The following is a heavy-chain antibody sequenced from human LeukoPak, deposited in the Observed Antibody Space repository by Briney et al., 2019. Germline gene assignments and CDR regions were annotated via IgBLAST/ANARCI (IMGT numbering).Heavy chain of an antibody. J-gene: IGHJ6*02. D-gene: IGHD1-26*01. V-gene: IGHV3-30*18. CDR3: AKGGWELYYYYYGMDV. CDR2: ISYDGSNK. CDR1: RFTFSSYG. Sequence: GGSLRLSCAASRFTFSSYGMHWVRQAPGKGLEWVAVISYDGSNKYYADSVKGRFTISRDNSKNTLYLQMNSLRAEDTAVYYCAKGGWELYYYYYGMDVWGQGTTVTVSS.